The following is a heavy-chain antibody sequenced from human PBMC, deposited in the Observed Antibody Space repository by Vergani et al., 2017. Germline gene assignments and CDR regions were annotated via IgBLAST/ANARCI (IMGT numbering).Heavy chain of an antibody. CDR2: ISNDGGNK. Sequence: QVQLVESGGNVVQSGTSLRLSCAASGFSFGSYGMHWVRQSPGKGLEWVAVISNDGGNKYYADSVKGRFTIYKDNSKNTLYLQMNSLRAEDTAVYCCAKDGPFGPGGDHYMDVWCKGTTVTVSS. CDR1: GFSFGSYG. CDR3: AKDGPFGPGGDHYMDV. J-gene: IGHJ6*03. V-gene: IGHV3-30*18. D-gene: IGHD3/OR15-3a*01.